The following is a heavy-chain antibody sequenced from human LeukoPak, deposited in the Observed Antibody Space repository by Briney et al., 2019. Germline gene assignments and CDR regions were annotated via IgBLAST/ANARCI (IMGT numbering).Heavy chain of an antibody. Sequence: GGSLRLSCAASGFTFSSHWMHWVRQAPGKGLEWVSSIISSSSYIYYADSVKGRFTISRDNAKNSLYLQMNSLRAEDTAVYYCATFLTTGDDYWGQGTLVTVSS. V-gene: IGHV3-21*01. CDR2: IISSSSYI. CDR3: ATFLTTGDDY. D-gene: IGHD4-17*01. CDR1: GFTFSSHW. J-gene: IGHJ4*02.